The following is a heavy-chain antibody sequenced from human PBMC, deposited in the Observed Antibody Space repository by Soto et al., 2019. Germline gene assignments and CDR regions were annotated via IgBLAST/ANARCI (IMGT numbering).Heavy chain of an antibody. CDR2: ISGDGTTT. J-gene: IGHJ4*02. CDR1: GFSIRKYW. Sequence: EVQLVESGGGLVQPGEALRLACAASGFSIRKYWMHWVRQAPGKGPVWVSYISGDGTTTDYAGSVKGRFNISRDNAKNSLFLQIDSLRVEDTAIYFCAIQDCTNDVCLEAAVTVGGALEYWGRGAQVTVSS. D-gene: IGHD2-8*01. CDR3: AIQDCTNDVCLEAAVTVGGALEY. V-gene: IGHV3-74*01.